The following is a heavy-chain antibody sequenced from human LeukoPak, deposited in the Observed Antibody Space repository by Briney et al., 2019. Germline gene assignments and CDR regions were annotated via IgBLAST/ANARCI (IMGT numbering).Heavy chain of an antibody. D-gene: IGHD2-21*02. Sequence: GGSLRLSCAASGFTFSSYDMHWVRQAPGKGLEWVAVIWYDGSNKYYADSVKGRFTISRDNSKNTLYLQMNSLRAEDTAVYYCARDHCGGDCYEDYWGQGTLVTVSS. J-gene: IGHJ4*02. CDR1: GFTFSSYD. V-gene: IGHV3-33*01. CDR3: ARDHCGGDCYEDY. CDR2: IWYDGSNK.